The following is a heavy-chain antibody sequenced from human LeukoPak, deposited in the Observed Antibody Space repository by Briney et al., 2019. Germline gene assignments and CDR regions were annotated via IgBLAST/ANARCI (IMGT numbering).Heavy chain of an antibody. V-gene: IGHV3-33*08. CDR1: GFTFSSYA. CDR3: ARDRHQWMDSTWQYCFDY. J-gene: IGHJ4*02. Sequence: GKSLRLSCAASGFTFSSYAMHWVRQSPGKGLEWVAVIWYDGSNKYYADSVKGRFTISRDNSKLYLQMNNLRAEDTAVYHCARDRHQWMDSTWQYCFDYWGQGILVTVSS. CDR2: IWYDGSNK. D-gene: IGHD6-19*01.